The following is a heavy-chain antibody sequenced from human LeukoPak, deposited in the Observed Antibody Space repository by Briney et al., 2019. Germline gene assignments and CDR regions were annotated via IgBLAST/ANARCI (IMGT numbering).Heavy chain of an antibody. V-gene: IGHV4-59*08. CDR1: GASIRSYY. CDR2: VFRSGST. J-gene: IGHJ4*02. CDR3: ARHTRDGYNTFDS. Sequence: SETLSLTCSVSGASIRSYYWSWIRQFPGEGLEWMGCVFRSGSTNYNPSLKSRLTISSDTSKNQFYLTLTSVTAADTAIYYCARHTRDGYNTFDSWGQATLVIVSS. D-gene: IGHD5-24*01.